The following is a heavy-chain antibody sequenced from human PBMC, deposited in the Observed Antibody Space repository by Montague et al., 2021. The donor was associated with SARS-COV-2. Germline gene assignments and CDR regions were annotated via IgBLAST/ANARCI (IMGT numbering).Heavy chain of an antibody. CDR2: ISYGGMG. CDR1: GVSITTTNR. J-gene: IGHJ4*02. Sequence: SETLSLTCAVSGVSITTTNRWSLGRQHPSKGLEWFGEISYGGMGTXNPXLKCRATITMDRARNHFSLKLSCVTAAETAIYYCAGKVLTVPADYWGQGTLVTVS. CDR3: AGKVLTVPADY. D-gene: IGHD4-11*01. V-gene: IGHV4-4*02.